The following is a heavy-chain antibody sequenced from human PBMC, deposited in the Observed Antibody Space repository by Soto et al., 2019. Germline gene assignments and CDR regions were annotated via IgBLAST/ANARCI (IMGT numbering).Heavy chain of an antibody. D-gene: IGHD6-19*01. CDR2: ISSSSSYI. J-gene: IGHJ4*02. Sequence: GGSLRLSCAASGFTFSSYSMNWVRRAPGKGLEWVSSISSSSSYIYYADSVKGRFTISRDNAKNSLYLQMNSLRAEDTAVYYCARKRAVAGTVDYWGQGTLVTVSS. CDR3: ARKRAVAGTVDY. CDR1: GFTFSSYS. V-gene: IGHV3-21*01.